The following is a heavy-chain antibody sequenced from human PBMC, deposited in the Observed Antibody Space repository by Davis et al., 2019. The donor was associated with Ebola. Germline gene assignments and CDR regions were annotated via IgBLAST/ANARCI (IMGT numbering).Heavy chain of an antibody. CDR3: ARPSGSYWGAFDI. J-gene: IGHJ3*02. CDR1: GYTFTSYY. V-gene: IGHV1-46*01. D-gene: IGHD1-26*01. CDR2: INPSGGST. Sequence: ASVKVSCKASGYTFTSYYMHWVRQAPGQGLEWMGIINPSGGSTSYAQKFQGRVTITADKSTSTAYMELSSLRSEDTAVYYCARPSGSYWGAFDIWGQGTMVTVSS.